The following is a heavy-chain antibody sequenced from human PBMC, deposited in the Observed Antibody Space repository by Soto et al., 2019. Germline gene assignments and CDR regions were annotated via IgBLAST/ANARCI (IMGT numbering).Heavy chain of an antibody. J-gene: IGHJ4*02. D-gene: IGHD1-26*01. CDR3: ARGLISGSHYSGGWYYFDS. V-gene: IGHV4-34*01. CDR1: GGSFSGYI. CDR2: INHSGSA. Sequence: PSETLSLTCAVYGGSFSGYIWTWIRQTPGKGPQWIGQINHSGSANYNPSLKSRVTISVHTSNSQFSLELSSVTAADTAVYYCARGLISGSHYSGGWYYFDSWGQGTQVT.